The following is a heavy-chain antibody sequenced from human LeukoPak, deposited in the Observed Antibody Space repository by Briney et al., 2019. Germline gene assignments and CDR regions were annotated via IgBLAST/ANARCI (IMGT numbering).Heavy chain of an antibody. CDR2: ISSSGSTI. J-gene: IGHJ4*02. CDR3: ARTQPTYDSKGQIFEY. CDR1: GFTLSNYW. D-gene: IGHD3-22*01. V-gene: IGHV3-48*04. Sequence: GGSLRLSCAASGFTLSNYWMSWVRQAPGKGLEWVSYISSSGSTIYYADSVKGRFTISRDNAKNSLYLQMNSLRAEDTAVYYCARTQPTYDSKGQIFEYWGQGTLVTVSS.